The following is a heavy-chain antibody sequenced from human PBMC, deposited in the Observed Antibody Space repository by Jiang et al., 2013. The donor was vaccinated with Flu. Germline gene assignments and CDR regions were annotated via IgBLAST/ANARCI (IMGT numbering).Heavy chain of an antibody. J-gene: IGHJ6*02. CDR3: ARDQGSSGPYYYYGMDV. CDR2: ISYDGSNK. CDR1: GFTFSSYA. V-gene: IGHV3-30*04. Sequence: RLSCAASGFTFSSYAMHWVRQAPGKGLEWVAVISYDGSNKYYADSVKGRFTISRDNSKNTLYLQMNSLRAEDTAVYYCARDQGSSGPYYYYGMDVWGQGTTVTVSS. D-gene: IGHD3-22*01.